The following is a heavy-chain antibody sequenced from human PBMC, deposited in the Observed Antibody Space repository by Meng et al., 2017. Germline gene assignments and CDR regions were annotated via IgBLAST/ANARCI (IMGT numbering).Heavy chain of an antibody. J-gene: IGHJ4*02. V-gene: IGHV4-39*07. Sequence: SETLSLTCTVSGGSISSSSYYWGWIRQPPGKGLEWIGSIYYSGSTYYNPSLKRRVTISVDTSKNQFSLKLSSVTAADTAVYYCARAPIYYDTSGSPYYFDYWGQGTLVTVSS. D-gene: IGHD3-22*01. CDR1: GGSISSSSYY. CDR3: ARAPIYYDTSGSPYYFDY. CDR2: IYYSGST.